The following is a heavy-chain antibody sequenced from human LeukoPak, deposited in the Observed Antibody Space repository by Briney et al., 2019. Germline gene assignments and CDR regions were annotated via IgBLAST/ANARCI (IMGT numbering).Heavy chain of an antibody. CDR3: ASTTVTSDY. J-gene: IGHJ4*02. D-gene: IGHD4-17*01. Sequence: GGSLRLSCAASGFTFSSYAMSWVRQAPGKGLEWVSVIYSGGSTYYADSVKGRFTISRDNSKNTLYLQMNSLRAEDTAVYYCASTTVTSDYWGQGTLVTVCS. V-gene: IGHV3-66*01. CDR2: IYSGGST. CDR1: GFTFSSYA.